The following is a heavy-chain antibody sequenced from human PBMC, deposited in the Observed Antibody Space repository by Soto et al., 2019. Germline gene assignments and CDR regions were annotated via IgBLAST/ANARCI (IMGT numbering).Heavy chain of an antibody. Sequence: DSVKVSCKASGYTFTSYDINWVRQATGQGLEWMGWMNPNSGNTGYAQKFQGRVTMTRNTSISTAYMELSSLRSEDTAVYYCARDRGVEAGYCGCWGQGSLFTVYS. J-gene: IGHJ4*02. V-gene: IGHV1-8*01. CDR2: MNPNSGNT. CDR3: ARDRGVEAGYCGC. D-gene: IGHD2-15*01. CDR1: GYTFTSYD.